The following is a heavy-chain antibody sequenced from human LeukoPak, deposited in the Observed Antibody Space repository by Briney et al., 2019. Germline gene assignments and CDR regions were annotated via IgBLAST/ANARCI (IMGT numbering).Heavy chain of an antibody. CDR2: ISSSSSTI. J-gene: IGHJ3*02. Sequence: GGSLRLSCAASGFTFSAYTMNWVRQAPGKGLEWVSYISSSSSTIYYADSVKGRFTISRDNSKNTLYLQMNSLRAEDTAVYYCASEHNYYGSGSYTRDAFDIWGQGTMVTVSS. D-gene: IGHD3-10*01. CDR1: GFTFSAYT. V-gene: IGHV3-48*01. CDR3: ASEHNYYGSGSYTRDAFDI.